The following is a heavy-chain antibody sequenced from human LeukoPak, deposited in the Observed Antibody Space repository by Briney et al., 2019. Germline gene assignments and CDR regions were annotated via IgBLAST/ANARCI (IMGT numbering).Heavy chain of an antibody. Sequence: GSLRLSCAASGFTFSDYWMHWVRQAPGKGLVWVSRVNSDGSGTGYADSVKGRFTISRDSAKNTLYLQMNSLRAEDTAVYYCARGSGAGYNWLFDSWGQGTLVTVSS. D-gene: IGHD5-24*01. J-gene: IGHJ5*01. V-gene: IGHV3-74*01. CDR3: ARGSGAGYNWLFDS. CDR1: GFTFSDYW. CDR2: VNSDGSGT.